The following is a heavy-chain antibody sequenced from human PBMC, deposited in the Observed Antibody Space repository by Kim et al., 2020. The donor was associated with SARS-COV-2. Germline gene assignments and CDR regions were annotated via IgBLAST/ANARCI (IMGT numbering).Heavy chain of an antibody. CDR3: EGGGHSLAS. D-gene: IGHD2-15*01. J-gene: IGHJ4*02. V-gene: IGHV3-23*01. Sequence: GGSLRLSCVTSGVSFTENDMSWVRQAPGKGLEWVATILRSGGNTYYADSVKGRVTISRDTSRSILYLQMNSLTADDTALYYCEGGGHSLASWGPGTTVTV. CDR2: ILRSGGNT. CDR1: GVSFTEND.